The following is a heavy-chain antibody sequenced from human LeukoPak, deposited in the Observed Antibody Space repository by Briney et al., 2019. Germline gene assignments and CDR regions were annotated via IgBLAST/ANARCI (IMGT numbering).Heavy chain of an antibody. CDR3: ARDYD. D-gene: IGHD3-16*01. J-gene: IGHJ4*02. CDR1: GFTFSTNW. CDR2: IKQDGSEK. Sequence: GGSLRLSCAAPGFTFSTNWISWVRKAPGKGLEWVANIKQDGSEKYYVDSVKGRFTISRDNAKNSLYLQMNSLRADDTAVYYCARDYDWGQGTLVTVSS. V-gene: IGHV3-7*04.